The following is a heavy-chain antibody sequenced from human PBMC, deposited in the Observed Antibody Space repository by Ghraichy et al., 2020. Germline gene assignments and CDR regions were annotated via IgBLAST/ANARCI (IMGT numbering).Heavy chain of an antibody. J-gene: IGHJ3*02. CDR1: GFTFSSYW. D-gene: IGHD3-22*01. CDR3: AREAGSYDSSGYLQTDAFDI. CDR2: IKQDGSEK. V-gene: IGHV3-7*01. Sequence: GESLNISCAASGFTFSSYWMSWVRQAPGKGLEWVANIKQDGSEKYYVDSVKGRFTISRDNAKNSLYLQMNSLRAEDTAVYYCAREAGSYDSSGYLQTDAFDIWGQGTMVTVSS.